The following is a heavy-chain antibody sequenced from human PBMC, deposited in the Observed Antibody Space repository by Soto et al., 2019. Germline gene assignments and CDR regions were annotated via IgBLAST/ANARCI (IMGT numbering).Heavy chain of an antibody. J-gene: IGHJ6*02. CDR2: ISETGSGT. CDR1: GFAFSAYD. D-gene: IGHD5-18*01. Sequence: DVQLLESGGGLVQPGGCLRLSCVASGFAFSAYDMSWVRQGQGKGLEWVSGISETGSGTYYADSVKGRFTISRDNSKNTLYLQMSSLSAEDTAVYYCAKDTAPQVVWGQGTTVTVSS. CDR3: AKDTAPQVV. V-gene: IGHV3-23*01.